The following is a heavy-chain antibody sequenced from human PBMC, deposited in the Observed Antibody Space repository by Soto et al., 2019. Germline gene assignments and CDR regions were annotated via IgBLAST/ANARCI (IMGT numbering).Heavy chain of an antibody. V-gene: IGHV3-23*01. CDR2: ISGSGGST. CDR3: AKDHSAYYDILTGYDY. D-gene: IGHD3-9*01. CDR1: GFTFSSYA. J-gene: IGHJ4*02. Sequence: GGSLRLSCAASGFTFSSYAMSWVRQAPGKGLEWVSAISGSGGSTYYADSVKGRFTISRDNSKNTLYLQMNSLRAEDTAVYYCAKDHSAYYDILTGYDYWGQGTLVTVSS.